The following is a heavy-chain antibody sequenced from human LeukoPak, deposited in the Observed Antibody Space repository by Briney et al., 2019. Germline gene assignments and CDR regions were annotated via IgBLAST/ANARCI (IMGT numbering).Heavy chain of an antibody. CDR2: IYHSGST. J-gene: IGHJ4*02. V-gene: IGHV4-38-2*01. Sequence: SETLSLTCAVSGYSISSGYYWGWIRQPPGKGLEWIGSIYHSGSTYYNLSLKSRVTISVDTSKNQFSLKLSSVTAADTAVYYCARVSSSWYYFDYWGQGTLVTVSS. D-gene: IGHD6-13*01. CDR1: GYSISSGYY. CDR3: ARVSSSWYYFDY.